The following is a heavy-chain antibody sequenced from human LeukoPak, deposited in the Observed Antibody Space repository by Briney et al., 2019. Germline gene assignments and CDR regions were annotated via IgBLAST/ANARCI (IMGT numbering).Heavy chain of an antibody. V-gene: IGHV3-30*04. J-gene: IGHJ3*02. CDR3: ARDGGIAVAAAFDI. D-gene: IGHD6-19*01. CDR2: ISYDGSNK. Sequence: PGGSLRLSCAASGFTFSSYAMHWVRQAPGKGLEWVAVISYDGSNKYYADSVKGRFTISRDNSKNTLYLQMNSLRTEDTAVYYCARDGGIAVAAAFDIWGQGTMVTVSS. CDR1: GFTFSSYA.